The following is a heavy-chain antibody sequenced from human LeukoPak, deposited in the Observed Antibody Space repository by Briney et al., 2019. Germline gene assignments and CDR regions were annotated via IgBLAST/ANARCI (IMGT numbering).Heavy chain of an antibody. J-gene: IGHJ4*02. CDR3: ARAPRYCSSTSCYDFDY. V-gene: IGHV1-69*06. D-gene: IGHD2-2*01. CDR2: IIPIFGTT. Sequence: SVKVSCKASGGTFSNYVISWVRQPPGQGLEWMGSIIPIFGTTNYAQRFQDRVTFTADKSTGSAYIELRGLRSEDTAVYYCARAPRYCSSTSCYDFDYWGQGTLVTVSS. CDR1: GGTFSNYV.